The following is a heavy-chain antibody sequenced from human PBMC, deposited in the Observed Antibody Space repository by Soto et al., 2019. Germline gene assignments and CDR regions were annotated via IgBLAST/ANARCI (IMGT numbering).Heavy chain of an antibody. J-gene: IGHJ5*02. V-gene: IGHV4-30-2*01. Sequence: QLQLQESGSGLVKPSQTLSLTCAVSGGSISSGGYSWSWIRQPPGKGLEWIGYIYHSGSTYYNPSPXSXXTISVDRSKNQVSLKLSSVTAAATAVYYCARVPGPWGQGTLVTVSS. D-gene: IGHD7-27*01. CDR1: GGSISSGGYS. CDR2: IYHSGST. CDR3: ARVPGP.